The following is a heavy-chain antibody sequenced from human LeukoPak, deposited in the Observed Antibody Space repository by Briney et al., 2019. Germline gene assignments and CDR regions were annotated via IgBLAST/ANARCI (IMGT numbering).Heavy chain of an antibody. V-gene: IGHV4-39*01. J-gene: IGHJ3*02. CDR2: IYYSGSA. Sequence: PSETLSLTCTVSGGSISSSSYYWGWIRQPPGKGLEWIGTIYYSGSAYYTPSLKSRVTISVDTSKNRFSLKLSSVTAADTAVYYCARPHGSHWSAFDIWGQGTMVTVSS. CDR1: GGSISSSSYY. CDR3: ARPHGSHWSAFDI. D-gene: IGHD1-26*01.